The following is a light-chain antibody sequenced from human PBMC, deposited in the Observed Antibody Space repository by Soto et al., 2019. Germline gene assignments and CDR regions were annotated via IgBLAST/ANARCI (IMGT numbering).Light chain of an antibody. Sequence: TQSPATLSVSPVELATLSFMASQSIKNLLAWYQQRPGQSPRLLLYYASTRATGVPARFSGSGSGTEFTLAISSLQSEDFAVYYCQQYNNWPITFGQGTRLEIK. J-gene: IGKJ5*01. CDR2: YAS. CDR3: QQYNNWPIT. CDR1: QSIKNL. V-gene: IGKV3-15*01.